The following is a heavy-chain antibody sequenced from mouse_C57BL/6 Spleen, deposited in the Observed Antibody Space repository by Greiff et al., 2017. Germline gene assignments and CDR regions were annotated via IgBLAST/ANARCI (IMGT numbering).Heavy chain of an antibody. J-gene: IGHJ1*03. Sequence: VQLQLSGAELVKPGASVKLSCKASGYTFTSYWMQWVKQRPGQGLEWTGETDPSDSYTNYNQKFKGKATLTVDTSSSTAYMQLSSLTSEDSAVYYCARGTTVVGEYFDVWGTGTTVTVSS. CDR1: GYTFTSYW. V-gene: IGHV1-50*01. CDR3: ARGTTVVGEYFDV. D-gene: IGHD1-1*01. CDR2: TDPSDSYT.